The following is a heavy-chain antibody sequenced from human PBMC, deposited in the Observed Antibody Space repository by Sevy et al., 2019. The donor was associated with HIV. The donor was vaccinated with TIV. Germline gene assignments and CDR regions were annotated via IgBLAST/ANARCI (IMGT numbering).Heavy chain of an antibody. V-gene: IGHV3-7*03. Sequence: GGSLRLSCVASGFTFSNYWMSWVRQAPGKGLEWVANIKRDGSEKYYVASVKGRFTISRDNAKNSLHLQMNSLRAEDTAVYYCARDCSSTKCLWGLDVWGQGTTVTVSS. D-gene: IGHD2-2*01. CDR3: ARDCSSTKCLWGLDV. CDR2: IKRDGSEK. J-gene: IGHJ6*02. CDR1: GFTFSNYW.